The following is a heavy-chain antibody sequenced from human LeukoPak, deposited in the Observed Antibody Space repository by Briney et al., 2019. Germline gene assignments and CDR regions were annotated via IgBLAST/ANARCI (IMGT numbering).Heavy chain of an antibody. D-gene: IGHD6-13*01. CDR2: INPSGGST. V-gene: IGHV1-46*01. J-gene: IGHJ5*02. CDR3: ARTSSSSWYFDWFDP. Sequence: ASVKISCKASGYTFTSYYMHWVRQAPGQGLEWMGIINPSGGSTSYAQKFQGRVTMPRDTSTSTVYMELSSLRSEDTAVYYCARTSSSSWYFDWFDPWGQGTLVTVSS. CDR1: GYTFTSYY.